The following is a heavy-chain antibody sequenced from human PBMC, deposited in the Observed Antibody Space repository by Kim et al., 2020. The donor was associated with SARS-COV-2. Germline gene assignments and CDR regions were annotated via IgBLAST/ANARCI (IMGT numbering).Heavy chain of an antibody. CDR1: GFTFTGYA. D-gene: IGHD2-21*01. CDR2: IDGSDGTT. Sequence: GGSLRLSCTTSGFTFTGYAMSWVRQAPGKGLELVSSIDGSDGTTYYVDSVKGRFSISRDDSKNTLYLQMSAFRADDTAAYYCLKGGWGWIWNYWGLGTL. J-gene: IGHJ4*02. V-gene: IGHV3-23*01. CDR3: LKGGWGWIWNY.